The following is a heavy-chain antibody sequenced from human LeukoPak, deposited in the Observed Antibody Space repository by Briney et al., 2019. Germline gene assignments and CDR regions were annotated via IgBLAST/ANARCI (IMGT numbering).Heavy chain of an antibody. D-gene: IGHD2-2*01. CDR3: ARGGAFCSITTCHEFDH. CDR2: TNPSTGGT. Sequence: AASVKVSCKTSGYTFTGSYLHWVRQVPGQGLAWMGWTNPSTGGTKSAQQFEGRVTMTRDTSNTTGYLELRSLRLDDTATNYCARGGAFCSITTCHEFDHWGQGTLVIVSS. J-gene: IGHJ4*02. CDR1: GYTFTGSY. V-gene: IGHV1-2*02.